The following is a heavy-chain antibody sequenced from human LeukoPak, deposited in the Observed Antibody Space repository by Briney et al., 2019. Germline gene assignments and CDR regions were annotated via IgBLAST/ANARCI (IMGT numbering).Heavy chain of an antibody. J-gene: IGHJ4*02. Sequence: PGGSLRLSCAASGFTFSDYYMTWIRQAPGKGLEWVSSISSSGTTIYYADSVKGRFTISRDNAKNSLYLQMNSLRAEDTAVYYCAGGYQLLWSFDYWGQGTLVTVSS. D-gene: IGHD2-2*01. CDR3: AGGYQLLWSFDY. CDR1: GFTFSDYY. CDR2: ISSSGTTI. V-gene: IGHV3-11*04.